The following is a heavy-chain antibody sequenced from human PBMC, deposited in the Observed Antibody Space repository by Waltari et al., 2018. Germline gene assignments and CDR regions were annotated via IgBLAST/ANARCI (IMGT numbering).Heavy chain of an antibody. Sequence: QVQLQESGPGLVTPSETLSLTGTASGGSIDSRHNYWGRNRQPPGKGLEWIGSRYYSGSTYYNPSLKSRVTISVDTSKNQFSLNLSSVTAADTAVYYCVQLPGYWGQGTLVTVSS. CDR3: VQLPGY. J-gene: IGHJ4*02. CDR1: GGSIDSRHNY. D-gene: IGHD2-15*01. V-gene: IGHV4-39*01. CDR2: RYYSGST.